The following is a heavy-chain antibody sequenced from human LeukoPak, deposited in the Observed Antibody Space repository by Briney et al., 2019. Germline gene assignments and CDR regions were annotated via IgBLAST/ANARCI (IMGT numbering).Heavy chain of an antibody. Sequence: ASVKVSCKASGGTFSSYTISWVRQAPGQGLEWMGGIIPIFGTANYAQKFQGRVTITTDESTSTAYLELSSLRSEDTAVYYCARLSIAAAEMSLDYWGQGTLVTVSS. V-gene: IGHV1-69*05. CDR3: ARLSIAAAEMSLDY. J-gene: IGHJ4*02. CDR2: IIPIFGTA. CDR1: GGTFSSYT. D-gene: IGHD6-13*01.